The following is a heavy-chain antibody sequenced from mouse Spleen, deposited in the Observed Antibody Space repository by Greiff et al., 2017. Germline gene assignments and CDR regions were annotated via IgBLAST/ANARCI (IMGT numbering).Heavy chain of an antibody. CDR3: ARQEDGPYYFDY. J-gene: IGHJ2*01. V-gene: IGHV5-9-3*01. CDR1: GFTFSSYA. Sequence: EVHLVESGGGLVKPGGSLKLSCAASGFTFSSYAISWVRQTPEKRLEWVATISSGGSYTYYPDSVKGRFTISRDNAKNTLYLQMSSLRSEDTAMYYCARQEDGPYYFDYWGQGTTLTVSS. D-gene: IGHD2-3*01. CDR2: ISSGGSYT.